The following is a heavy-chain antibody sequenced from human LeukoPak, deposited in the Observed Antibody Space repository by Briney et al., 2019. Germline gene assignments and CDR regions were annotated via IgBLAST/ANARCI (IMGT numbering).Heavy chain of an antibody. V-gene: IGHV3-23*01. CDR2: ISGSGGHT. J-gene: IGHJ6*03. CDR1: GITFSCHA. CDR3: AKGGAATMRDGYNYYYYYMEV. D-gene: IGHD5-24*01. Sequence: GGSLRLSCAASGITFSCHAMSWVRQAPGKGLEWVSLISGSGGHTYYGDSVKGRFTISRDNSTNRLYLQMSSLRPEDTAVYYCAKGGAATMRDGYNYYYYYMEVWGRGTTVTVSS.